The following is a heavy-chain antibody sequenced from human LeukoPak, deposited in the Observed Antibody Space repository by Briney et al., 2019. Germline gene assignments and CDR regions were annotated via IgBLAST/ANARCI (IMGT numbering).Heavy chain of an antibody. V-gene: IGHV1-24*01. Sequence: ASVKVSCKVSGATLTELSTHWVRQPPGKGLEWMGGFDPEHGEMIYAQKLQGRVTMTEDRSTDTAYMELSSLRSEDTAVYYCATGGPWDLLKYWGQGTLVTVSS. CDR1: GATLTELS. CDR2: FDPEHGEM. J-gene: IGHJ4*02. D-gene: IGHD3-9*01. CDR3: ATGGPWDLLKY.